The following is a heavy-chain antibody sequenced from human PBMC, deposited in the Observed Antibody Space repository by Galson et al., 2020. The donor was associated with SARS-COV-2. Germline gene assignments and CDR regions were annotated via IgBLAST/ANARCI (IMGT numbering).Heavy chain of an antibody. CDR1: GYTFTSYG. CDR2: ISAYNGNT. CDR3: ARDSQWELADY. V-gene: IGHV1-18*01. J-gene: IGHJ4*02. D-gene: IGHD1-26*01. Sequence: ASVKVSCKASGYTFTSYGISWVPQAPAQGLDWIGCISAYNGNTNYAQKLQGRVTMTTDTSTSTAYMELRSLRSDDTAVYYCARDSQWELADYWGQGTLVTVSS.